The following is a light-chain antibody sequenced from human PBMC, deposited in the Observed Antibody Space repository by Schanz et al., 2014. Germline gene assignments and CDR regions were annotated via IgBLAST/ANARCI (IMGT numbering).Light chain of an antibody. CDR3: SSYADSSTL. CDR2: EVT. J-gene: IGLJ1*01. Sequence: QSALTQPPSASGSPGQSVTISCTGTSIDVGGYNYVSWYQQHPGKAPKPMIYEVTKRPSGVPDRFSGSKSGNTASLTVSGLQAEDEADYYCSSYADSSTLFGPGTKLTVL. CDR1: SIDVGGYNY. V-gene: IGLV2-8*01.